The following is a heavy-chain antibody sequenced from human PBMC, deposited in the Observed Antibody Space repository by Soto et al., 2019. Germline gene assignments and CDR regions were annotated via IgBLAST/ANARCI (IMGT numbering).Heavy chain of an antibody. V-gene: IGHV1-18*01. Sequence: ASVKVSCKASGYTFTSYGISWVRQAPGQGLEWMGWISAYNGNTNYAQKLQGRVTMTTDTSTSTAYMELRSLRSDDTAVYYCARTISPNVVNWFDPWGQGTLVTVSS. CDR1: GYTFTSYG. CDR3: ARTISPNVVNWFDP. CDR2: ISAYNGNT. D-gene: IGHD2-2*01. J-gene: IGHJ5*02.